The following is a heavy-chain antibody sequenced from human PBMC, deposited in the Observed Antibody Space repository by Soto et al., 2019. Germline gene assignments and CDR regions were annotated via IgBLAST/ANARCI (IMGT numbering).Heavy chain of an antibody. CDR1: GFTFDDYA. D-gene: IGHD5-12*01. Sequence: PGGSLRLSCAASGFTFDDYAMHWVRQAPGKGLEWVSGISWNSGSIGYADSVKGRFTISRDNAKNSLYLQMNSLRAEDTAVYYCARPIVATMDAFDIWGQGTMVTVSS. CDR2: ISWNSGSI. J-gene: IGHJ3*02. CDR3: ARPIVATMDAFDI. V-gene: IGHV3-9*01.